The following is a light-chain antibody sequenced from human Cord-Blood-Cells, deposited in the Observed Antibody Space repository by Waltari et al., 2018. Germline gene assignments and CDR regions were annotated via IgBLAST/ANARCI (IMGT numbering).Light chain of an antibody. CDR3: QSYDSSLSGWV. CDR1: SSNIGAGYD. CDR2: GNS. J-gene: IGLJ3*02. Sequence: QSVLTQPPSVSGAPGQRVTISCTGSSSNIGAGYDVHWYQQLPGKDPKLLIYGNSNRPSGLPDQFSGSKSGTSASLAITGLQAEDEADYYCQSYDSSLSGWVFGGGTKLTVL. V-gene: IGLV1-40*01.